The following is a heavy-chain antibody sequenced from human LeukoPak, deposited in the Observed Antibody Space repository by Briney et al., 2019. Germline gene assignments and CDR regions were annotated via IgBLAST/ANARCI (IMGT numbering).Heavy chain of an antibody. Sequence: GRSLRLSCAASGFTFSSYGMHWVRQAPGKGLEWVAVISYDGSNKYYADSVKGRFTISRDNSKNTLYLQMNSLRAEDTAVYYCARGGVVYPDSFDIWGRGTMVTVSS. D-gene: IGHD2-15*01. CDR1: GFTFSSYG. J-gene: IGHJ3*02. CDR2: ISYDGSNK. CDR3: ARGGVVYPDSFDI. V-gene: IGHV3-30*03.